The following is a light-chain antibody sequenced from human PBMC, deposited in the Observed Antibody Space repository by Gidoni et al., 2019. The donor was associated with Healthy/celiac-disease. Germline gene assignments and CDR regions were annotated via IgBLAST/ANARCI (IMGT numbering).Light chain of an antibody. J-gene: IGLJ2*01. Sequence: QSALTQPASVSGSPGQSITIPCTGTSSDVGGYNYVSWYQQHPGKAPKLMIYEVSNRPSGVSNRFSGSKSGNTASLTISGLQAEDEADYYCSSYTSSSPNVVFGGGTKLTVL. CDR2: EVS. CDR1: SSDVGGYNY. CDR3: SSYTSSSPNVV. V-gene: IGLV2-14*01.